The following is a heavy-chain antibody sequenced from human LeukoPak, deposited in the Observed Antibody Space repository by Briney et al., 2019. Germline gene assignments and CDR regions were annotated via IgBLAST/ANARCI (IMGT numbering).Heavy chain of an antibody. Sequence: ASVKVSCKASGCTFTGYYMHWVRQAPGQGLEWMGRINPNSGGTNYAQKFQGRVTMTRDTSISTAYMELSRLRSDDTAVYYCARDRDYVWGGYPNDAFDIWGQGTMVTVSS. V-gene: IGHV1-2*06. D-gene: IGHD3-16*02. CDR3: ARDRDYVWGGYPNDAFDI. CDR1: GCTFTGYY. J-gene: IGHJ3*02. CDR2: INPNSGGT.